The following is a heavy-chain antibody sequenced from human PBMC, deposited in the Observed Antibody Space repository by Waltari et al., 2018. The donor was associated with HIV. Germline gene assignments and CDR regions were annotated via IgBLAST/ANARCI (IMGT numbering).Heavy chain of an antibody. Sequence: EVQLVESGGGLVKPGGSLRLSCAASGFTFSSYSMNWVHQAPGKGLEWVSSISSSSSYIYYADSVKGRFTISRDNAKNSLYLQMNSLRAEDTAVYYCARDFWGGYYYGMDVWGQGTTVTVSS. CDR1: GFTFSSYS. J-gene: IGHJ6*02. V-gene: IGHV3-21*01. D-gene: IGHD3-16*01. CDR3: ARDFWGGYYYGMDV. CDR2: ISSSSSYI.